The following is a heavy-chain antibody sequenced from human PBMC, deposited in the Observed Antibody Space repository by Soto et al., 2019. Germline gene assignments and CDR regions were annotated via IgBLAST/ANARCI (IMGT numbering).Heavy chain of an antibody. V-gene: IGHV3-23*01. J-gene: IGHJ4*02. Sequence: EVQLLESGGGLVEPGGSLRLSCAASGFHFSIYAMGWVRQAPGKGLEWVSVISGNGGSTYYPDSVKGRFSISREISTNTQILEINSLRAEAKAIYYCARLGGYRGYDPFDYWGQGTLVTVSS. CDR3: ARLGGYRGYDPFDY. CDR1: GFHFSIYA. D-gene: IGHD5-12*01. CDR2: ISGNGGST.